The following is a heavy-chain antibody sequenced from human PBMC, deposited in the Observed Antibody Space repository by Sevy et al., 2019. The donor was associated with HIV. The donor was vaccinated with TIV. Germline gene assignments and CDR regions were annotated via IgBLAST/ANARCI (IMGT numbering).Heavy chain of an antibody. Sequence: GGSLRLSCAASGFTFSDYAMHWVRLAPGKGLEWVALMSYDGSNQYYADSVKGRFTISRDNSKNTLYLQMNSLRVEDTAVYYCAKGDGALPGIDPWGQGTLVTVSS. CDR2: MSYDGSNQ. D-gene: IGHD7-27*01. V-gene: IGHV3-30*18. CDR1: GFTFSDYA. J-gene: IGHJ5*02. CDR3: AKGDGALPGIDP.